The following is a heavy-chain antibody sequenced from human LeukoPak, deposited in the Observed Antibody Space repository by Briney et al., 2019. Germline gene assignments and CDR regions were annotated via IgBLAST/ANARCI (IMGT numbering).Heavy chain of an antibody. Sequence: PSETLSLTCTVPGGSISSYSWSWIRKPPGKGLEWIGYIYYSGITNYNPSLKSRVTISLDTSKNHFSLKLTSVTAADTAVYYCARRGSSGWYADFDYWGHGTLVTVSS. D-gene: IGHD6-19*01. V-gene: IGHV4-59*08. J-gene: IGHJ4*01. CDR2: IYYSGIT. CDR1: GGSISSYS. CDR3: ARRGSSGWYADFDY.